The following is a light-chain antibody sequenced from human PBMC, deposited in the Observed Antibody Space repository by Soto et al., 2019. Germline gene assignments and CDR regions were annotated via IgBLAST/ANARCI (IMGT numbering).Light chain of an antibody. CDR1: NIGNKR. V-gene: IGLV3-21*04. CDR3: QVWDIMTDNYV. J-gene: IGLJ1*01. CDR2: YDS. Sequence: SYELTQSPSVSVAPEKTATITCGGNNIGNKRVHWYRQKPGQAPVLLISYDSDRPSGIPERFSGSNSGNTATLTISRVEAGDEADYYCQVWDIMTDNYVFGRGTKLTGL.